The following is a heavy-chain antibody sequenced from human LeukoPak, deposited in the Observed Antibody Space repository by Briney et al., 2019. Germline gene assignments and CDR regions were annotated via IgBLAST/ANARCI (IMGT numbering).Heavy chain of an antibody. Sequence: TGGSLRLSCAASGFTFSSYGMHWVRQAPGKGLEWVAVIWYDGSNKYYADSVKGRFTISRDNSKNTLYLQMNSLRAEDTAVYYCAKGLAAAGTGGYWGQGTLVTVSS. V-gene: IGHV3-33*06. J-gene: IGHJ4*02. CDR1: GFTFSSYG. CDR2: IWYDGSNK. CDR3: AKGLAAAGTGGY. D-gene: IGHD6-13*01.